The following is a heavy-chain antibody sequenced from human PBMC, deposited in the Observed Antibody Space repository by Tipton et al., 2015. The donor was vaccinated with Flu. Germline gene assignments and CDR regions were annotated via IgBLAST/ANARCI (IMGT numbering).Heavy chain of an antibody. CDR2: IWYDGSNK. D-gene: IGHD3-10*01. CDR1: GFTFNSYG. J-gene: IGHJ4*02. V-gene: IGHV3-33*01. CDR3: ATDYRYYYGSGSYYDY. Sequence: SLRLSCAASGFTFNSYGMHWVRQAPGKGLEWVAVIWYDGSNKYYADSVKGRFTISRDNSKNTLYLQMNSLRAEDTAVYYCATDYRYYYGSGSYYDYWGQGTLVTVSS.